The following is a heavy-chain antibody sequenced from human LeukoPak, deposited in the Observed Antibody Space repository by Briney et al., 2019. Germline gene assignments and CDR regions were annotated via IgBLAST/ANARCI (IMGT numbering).Heavy chain of an antibody. CDR1: GFTLSNHW. CDR2: IKQDGTEK. CDR3: TKAGGDGGFDY. Sequence: GGSLRLSCAASGFTLSNHWMIWVRQAPGKGLECVANIKQDGTEKYYLDSVKGRFTISRDNAKNSLYLQMNSLRVEDTAVYYCTKAGGDGGFDYWSLGTLVTVSS. D-gene: IGHD2-21*02. J-gene: IGHJ4*02. V-gene: IGHV3-7*01.